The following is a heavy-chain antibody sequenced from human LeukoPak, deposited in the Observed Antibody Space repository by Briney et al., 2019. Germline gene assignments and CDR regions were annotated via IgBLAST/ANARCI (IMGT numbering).Heavy chain of an antibody. CDR3: AKTWIQPDDAFDI. CDR2: IYYSGST. V-gene: IGHV4-39*01. CDR1: GGSISSSSYY. D-gene: IGHD5-18*01. Sequence: PSETLSLTCTVSGGSISSSSYYWGWIRQPPGKGLEWIGSIYYSGSTYYNPSLKSRVTISVDTTKNQFSLKLSSVTAADTAVYYCAKTWIQPDDAFDIWGQGTMVTVSS. J-gene: IGHJ3*02.